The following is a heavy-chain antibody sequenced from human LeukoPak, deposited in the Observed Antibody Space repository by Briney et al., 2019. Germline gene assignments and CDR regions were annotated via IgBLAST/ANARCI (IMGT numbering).Heavy chain of an antibody. J-gene: IGHJ5*01. CDR3: ARYDSRGSASTRFDS. CDR2: IYGSEST. Sequence: SETLSLTCAVSGYPLSRNYFWGWVRQPPGKRLEWIGRIYGSESTTYNPSLMNRVTISVDTSRNHLSLQLTSATAADTAVYYCARYDSRGSASTRFDSWGQGILVTISS. CDR1: GYPLSRNYF. V-gene: IGHV4-38-2*01. D-gene: IGHD4-23*01.